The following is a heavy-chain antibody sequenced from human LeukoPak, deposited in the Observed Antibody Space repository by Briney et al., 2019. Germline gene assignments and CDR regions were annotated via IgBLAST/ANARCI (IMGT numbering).Heavy chain of an antibody. J-gene: IGHJ4*02. D-gene: IGHD3-9*01. CDR1: GGTFSSYA. CDR2: IIPIFGTA. Sequence: SVKVSCKASGGTFSSYAISWVRQAPGQGLEWMGGIIPIFGTANYAQKFQGRVTITADESTSTAYMELSSLRSEDTAVYYCASSPVRTPLVPYWGQGTLVTVSS. V-gene: IGHV1-69*13. CDR3: ASSPVRTPLVPY.